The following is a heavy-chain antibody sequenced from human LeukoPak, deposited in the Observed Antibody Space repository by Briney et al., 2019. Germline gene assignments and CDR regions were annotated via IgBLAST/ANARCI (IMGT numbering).Heavy chain of an antibody. CDR2: IYYSGST. Sequence: ETLSLTCTVSGGSISSYYRSWIRQPPGKGLEWIGYIYYSGSTNYNPSLKSRVTISVDTSKNQFSLKLSSVTAADTAVYYCARLFNSYYDFWSGYYVPGYYFDYWGQGTLVTVSS. V-gene: IGHV4-59*01. J-gene: IGHJ4*02. CDR1: GGSISSYY. D-gene: IGHD3-3*01. CDR3: ARLFNSYYDFWSGYYVPGYYFDY.